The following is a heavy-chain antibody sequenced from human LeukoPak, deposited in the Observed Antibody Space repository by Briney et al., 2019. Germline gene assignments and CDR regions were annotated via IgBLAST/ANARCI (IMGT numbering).Heavy chain of an antibody. D-gene: IGHD3-10*01. V-gene: IGHV5-51*01. CDR1: GYSFTNYW. Sequence: GESLKISCKGSGYSFTNYWIGWVRQMPGKGLEWMGIIYPGDSDTRNSPSFQGQVTISADKSISTAYLQWSSLKASDTAMYYCAASTYGSGSYVGFDSWGQGTLVTVSS. CDR3: AASTYGSGSYVGFDS. J-gene: IGHJ4*02. CDR2: IYPGDSDT.